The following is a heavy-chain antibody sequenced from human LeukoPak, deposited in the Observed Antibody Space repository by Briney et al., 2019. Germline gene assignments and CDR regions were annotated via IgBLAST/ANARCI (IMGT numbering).Heavy chain of an antibody. D-gene: IGHD6-13*01. Sequence: ASVKVSCKASGYTFTSYYVHWVRQAPGQGLEWMGIINPSGGSTGYAQKFQGRVTMTRDTSTSTVYMELSSLRSEDTAVYYCARGGLAAAGTRGDWFDPWGQGTLVTVSS. J-gene: IGHJ5*02. CDR2: INPSGGST. CDR3: ARGGLAAAGTRGDWFDP. V-gene: IGHV1-46*01. CDR1: GYTFTSYY.